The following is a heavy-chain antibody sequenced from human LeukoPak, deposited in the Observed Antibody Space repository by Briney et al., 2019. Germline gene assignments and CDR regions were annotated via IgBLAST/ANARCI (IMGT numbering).Heavy chain of an antibody. CDR3: ARRGLSDFYYSYMDV. CDR2: INAYNGNT. CDR1: GYTFTSYG. V-gene: IGHV1-18*01. Sequence: ASVKDSCKASGYTFTSYGITWVRQAPGQGLEWMGWINAYNGNTSYAQKLQGRVTMTTDTSTSTAYMELRSLRSDDTAVYYCARRGLSDFYYSYMDVWGKGTTVTVSS. J-gene: IGHJ6*03. D-gene: IGHD3-16*01.